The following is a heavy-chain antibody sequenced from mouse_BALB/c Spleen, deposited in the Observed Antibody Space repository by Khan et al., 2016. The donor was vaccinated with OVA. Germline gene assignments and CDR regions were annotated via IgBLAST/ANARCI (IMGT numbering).Heavy chain of an antibody. J-gene: IGHJ3*01. CDR2: ISSGGST. Sequence: EVQLVESGGGLVQPGGSLKLSCAASGFTFSNYAMSWVRQTPEKRLEWVASISSGGSTYYPDSVKGRFTISRDNARNILYLQMSSLRSEDTAMYYCARDYWFAYWGQGTLVTGSA. CDR1: GFTFSNYA. V-gene: IGHV5-6-5*01. CDR3: ARDYWFAY.